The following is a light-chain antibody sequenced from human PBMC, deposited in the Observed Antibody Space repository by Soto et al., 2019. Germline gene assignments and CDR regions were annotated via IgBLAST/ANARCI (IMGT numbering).Light chain of an antibody. CDR1: SSNIGNHF. J-gene: IGLJ2*01. CDR2: DNN. V-gene: IGLV1-51*01. CDR3: EAWDSSLRAVL. Sequence: QSVLTQPPSVSAAPGQKVTITCSGGSSNIGNHFVAWYHQLPGTAPQLLIYDNNQRPSGIPDRFSGSKSGTSATLGITGLQTGDEADYFCEAWDSSLRAVLFGGGTKLTVL.